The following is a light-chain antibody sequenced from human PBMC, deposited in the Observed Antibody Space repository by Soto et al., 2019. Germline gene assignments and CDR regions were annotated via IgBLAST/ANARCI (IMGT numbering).Light chain of an antibody. Sequence: WYQQRPGQAPMLLIYGASSRASGIPDRFSGSVSGTDFTLTISRLEAEDSAEYCCHQNGNSRTFGQGTKVDIK. CDR2: GAS. V-gene: IGKV3-20*01. CDR3: HQNGNSRT. J-gene: IGKJ1*01.